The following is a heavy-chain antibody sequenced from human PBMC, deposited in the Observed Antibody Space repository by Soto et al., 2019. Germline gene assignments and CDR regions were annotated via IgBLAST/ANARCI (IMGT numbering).Heavy chain of an antibody. CDR1: GGTFTTYT. Sequence: QVQLIQSEAEVKKPGSSVKVSCKSSGGTFTTYTFSWVRQAPGQGLEWMAGIIPIFGASKSAQKYQDRVAITTDESTRTIYMELSSLRSDDTAVYYCARDGDGNSLAYWGQGTLVTVSS. CDR3: ARDGDGNSLAY. V-gene: IGHV1-69*01. CDR2: IIPIFGAS. D-gene: IGHD7-27*01. J-gene: IGHJ4*02.